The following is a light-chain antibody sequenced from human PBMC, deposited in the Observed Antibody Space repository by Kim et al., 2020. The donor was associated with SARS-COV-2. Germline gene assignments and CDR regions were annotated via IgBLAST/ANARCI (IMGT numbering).Light chain of an antibody. CDR3: QQSYSTPYT. CDR2: AAS. J-gene: IGKJ2*01. CDR1: QGISSS. Sequence: DIQMTQSPSSLSASLRDRVTITCRASQGISSSLNWYQQKPGKAPKLLIHAASSLQSGVPSRFGGSGSGTDFTLTISSLQPEDFATYYCQQSYSTPYTFGQGTKLEI. V-gene: IGKV1-39*01.